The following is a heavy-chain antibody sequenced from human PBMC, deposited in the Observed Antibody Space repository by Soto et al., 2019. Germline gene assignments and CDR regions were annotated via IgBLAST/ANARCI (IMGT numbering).Heavy chain of an antibody. CDR3: ARDVHYYDSSGFHWEAPFDF. Sequence: QVQLQESGPGLVKPSETLYLTCAVSGYSISSGYYWGWIRQTPGRGLEWIGSIHQSGNTYYNPSLKSRVTISVDTSKNQFSLKLSSVTAADTAVYFCARDVHYYDSSGFHWEAPFDFWGQGTQVTVSS. D-gene: IGHD3-22*01. CDR2: IHQSGNT. CDR1: GYSISSGYY. V-gene: IGHV4-38-2*02. J-gene: IGHJ4*02.